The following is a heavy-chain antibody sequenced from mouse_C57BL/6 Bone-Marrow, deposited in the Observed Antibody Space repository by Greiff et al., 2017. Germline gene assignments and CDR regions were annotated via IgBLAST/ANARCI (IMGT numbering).Heavy chain of an antibody. V-gene: IGHV5-6*02. Sequence: EVKLVESGGDLVKPGGSLKLSCAASGFTFSSYGMSWVRQTPDKRLEWVATISSGGSYTYYPDSVKGRFTISRDNAKNTLYLHMSSLKSEDTAMYYCARHSYYAMDYWGQGTSVTVSS. CDR3: ARHSYYAMDY. CDR1: GFTFSSYG. CDR2: ISSGGSYT. J-gene: IGHJ4*01.